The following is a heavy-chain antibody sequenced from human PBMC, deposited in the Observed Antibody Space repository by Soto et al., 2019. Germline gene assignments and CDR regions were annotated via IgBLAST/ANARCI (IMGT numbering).Heavy chain of an antibody. J-gene: IGHJ6*02. CDR2: IWYDGSNK. D-gene: IGHD2-2*01. CDR1: GFTFSSYG. Sequence: GGSLRLSCAASGFTFSSYGMHWVRQAPGKGLEWVAVIWYDGSNKYYADSVKGRFTISRDNSKNTLYLQMNSLRAEDTAVYYCARAYHLHHYPMAVWGQGTTDTVSS. CDR3: ARAYHLHHYPMAV. V-gene: IGHV3-33*01.